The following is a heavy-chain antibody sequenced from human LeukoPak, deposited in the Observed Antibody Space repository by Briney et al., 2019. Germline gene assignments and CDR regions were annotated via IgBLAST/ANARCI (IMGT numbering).Heavy chain of an antibody. CDR2: IKQDGSEK. J-gene: IGHJ4*02. CDR1: GGSFSGYY. D-gene: IGHD3-22*01. CDR3: AKGSITMIVVEFDY. Sequence: ETLSLTCAVYGGSFSGYYWSWIRQPPGKGLEWVANIKQDGSEKYYVDSVKGRFTISRDNAKNSLYLQMNSLRAEDTAVYYCAKGSITMIVVEFDYWGQGTLVTVSS. V-gene: IGHV3-7*01.